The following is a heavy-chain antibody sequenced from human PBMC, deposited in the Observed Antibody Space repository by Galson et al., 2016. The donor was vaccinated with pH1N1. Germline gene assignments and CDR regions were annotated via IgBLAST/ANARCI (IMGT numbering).Heavy chain of an antibody. CDR1: GYAFTGYF. D-gene: IGHD3-22*01. V-gene: IGHV1-2*02. J-gene: IGHJ5*02. Sequence: SVKVSCKASGYAFTGYFMHWVRQAPGQGLEWMGWINPNNGGTNYAQKFQGRVTLTRDASLSTAYMELSRLRSDDTAVYYCARDLYYDTSGYYPLDPWGQGTLVTVSS. CDR2: INPNNGGT. CDR3: ARDLYYDTSGYYPLDP.